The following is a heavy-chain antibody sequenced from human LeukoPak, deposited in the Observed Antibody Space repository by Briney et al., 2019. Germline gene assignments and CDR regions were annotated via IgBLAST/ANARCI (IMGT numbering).Heavy chain of an antibody. CDR1: GASISSGSYY. D-gene: IGHD6-6*01. J-gene: IGHJ3*02. CDR2: IYYSGST. Sequence: PSETLSLTCTVSGASISSGSYYWGWIRQPPGKGLEWIGSIYYSGSTYYSPSLKSRITISRDTSKKQFSLKVNSVTAADTAVYYCARSPDSSIFDIWGQGTMVTVSS. V-gene: IGHV4-39*01. CDR3: ARSPDSSIFDI.